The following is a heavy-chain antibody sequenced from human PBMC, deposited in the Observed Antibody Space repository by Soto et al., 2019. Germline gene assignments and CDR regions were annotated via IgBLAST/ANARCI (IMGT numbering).Heavy chain of an antibody. V-gene: IGHV3-33*01. Sequence: QVQVVESGGSVVQPGRSLRLSCATSGFTFRSYGMHWVRQAPGKGLEWVSIIWYDGGNKFYADSVKGRFTISRDNSENTLYLQMNSLRAEDTAVYYCARGVSSNSYGMDVWGQGTTVTVSS. CDR1: GFTFRSYG. D-gene: IGHD4-4*01. CDR2: IWYDGGNK. J-gene: IGHJ6*02. CDR3: ARGVSSNSYGMDV.